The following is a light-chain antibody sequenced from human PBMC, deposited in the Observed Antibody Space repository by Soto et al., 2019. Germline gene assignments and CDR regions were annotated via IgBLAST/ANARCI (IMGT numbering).Light chain of an antibody. V-gene: IGKV3D-15*01. Sequence: EIVMTQSPATLSVSQGERATLSCRASQTVSSKLAWYQQKPGQAPRLLFYGASTRAPGIPARFSASGSGTDFTLTISSLQSEDVGIYYCQQYDYWPPYTFGQGTKVDIK. CDR1: QTVSSK. CDR2: GAS. CDR3: QQYDYWPPYT. J-gene: IGKJ2*01.